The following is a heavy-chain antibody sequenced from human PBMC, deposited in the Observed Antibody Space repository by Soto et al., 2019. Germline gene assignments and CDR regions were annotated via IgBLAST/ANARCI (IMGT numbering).Heavy chain of an antibody. CDR1: GGSISSSNW. Sequence: QVQLQESGPGLVKPSGTLSLTCAVSGGSISSSNWWSWVRQPPGKGLEWIGEIYHSGSTNYNPSLKSLVTISVDKSKNQFSLKLSSVTAADTAVYYCARGAYSSSWDPSFYFDYWGQGTLVTVSS. D-gene: IGHD6-13*01. CDR3: ARGAYSSSWDPSFYFDY. CDR2: IYHSGST. V-gene: IGHV4-4*02. J-gene: IGHJ4*02.